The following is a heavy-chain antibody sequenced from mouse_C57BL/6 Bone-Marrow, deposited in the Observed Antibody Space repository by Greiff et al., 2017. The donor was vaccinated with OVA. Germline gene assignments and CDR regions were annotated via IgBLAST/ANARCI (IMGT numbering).Heavy chain of an antibody. J-gene: IGHJ4*01. CDR2: IWGGGST. CDR3: AVLYYDYDGAYAMDY. V-gene: IGHV2-9*01. D-gene: IGHD2-4*01. CDR1: GFSLTSYG. Sequence: VQVVESGPGLVAPSQSLSITCTVSGFSLTSYGVDWVRQPPGKGLEWLGVIWGGGSTNSNSALMARLSISKDNSKSQVFLKMNSLQTDDTAMYYCAVLYYDYDGAYAMDYWGQGTSVTVSS.